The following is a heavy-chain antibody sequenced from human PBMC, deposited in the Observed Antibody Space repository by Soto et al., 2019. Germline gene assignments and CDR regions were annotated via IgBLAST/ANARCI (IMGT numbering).Heavy chain of an antibody. V-gene: IGHV4-61*01. CDR2: IYYSGST. CDR3: ARVMWLVGDNWFDP. J-gene: IGHJ5*02. Sequence: QVQLQESGPGLVKPSETLSLTCTVSGGSVSSGSYYWSWIRQPPGKGLEWIGYIYYSGSTNYNPSLKSRVTISVDTSTNQFSLKLSSVTAADTAVYYCARVMWLVGDNWFDPWGQGTLVTVSS. CDR1: GGSVSSGSYY. D-gene: IGHD6-19*01.